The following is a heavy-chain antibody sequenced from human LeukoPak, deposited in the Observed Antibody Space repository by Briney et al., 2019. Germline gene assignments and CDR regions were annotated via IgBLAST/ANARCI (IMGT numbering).Heavy chain of an antibody. J-gene: IGHJ3*02. D-gene: IGHD5-18*01. CDR1: GFTFSSYS. CDR3: AREGGYSYGYVDAFDI. CDR2: ISSSSSTI. V-gene: IGHV3-48*01. Sequence: GGSLRLVCAPSGFTFSSYSLNWVRQAPGKGLGWVSYISSSSSTIYYADSVKGPFTLSRDNAKNSLYLQMNNLRAEDTAVYYCAREGGYSYGYVDAFDIWGQGTMVTVSS.